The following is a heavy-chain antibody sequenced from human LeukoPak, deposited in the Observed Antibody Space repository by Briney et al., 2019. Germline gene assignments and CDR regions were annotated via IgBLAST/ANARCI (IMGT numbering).Heavy chain of an antibody. D-gene: IGHD3-10*01. J-gene: IGHJ4*02. CDR1: GFTFSSYA. CDR2: IQSKTDGGPT. CDR3: TTDRGALTN. V-gene: IGHV3-15*01. Sequence: GGSLRPSCAASGFTFSSYAMHWVRQAPGEGLEWVGRIQSKTDGGPTEYAAPVKGRFTISRDDSRNTLYLQMNSLKAGDTGVYYCTTDRGALTNWGPGTLVTVSS.